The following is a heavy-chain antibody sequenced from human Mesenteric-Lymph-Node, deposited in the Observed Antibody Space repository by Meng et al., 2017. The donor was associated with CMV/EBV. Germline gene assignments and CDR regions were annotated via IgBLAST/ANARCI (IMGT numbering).Heavy chain of an antibody. CDR2: IRSDGIST. CDR1: GLTFSNHW. Sequence: GGSLRLSCAASGLTFSNHWMHWVRQAPGKGLVWVSRIRSDGISTSYADSVRGRFTISRDNAKNTLYLQMNSLRAEDTAVYYCARDFEGLLVTDCSSTSCDHFYYYYGMDVWGQGTTVTVSS. CDR3: ARDFEGLLVTDCSSTSCDHFYYYYGMDV. J-gene: IGHJ6*02. D-gene: IGHD2-2*01. V-gene: IGHV3-74*01.